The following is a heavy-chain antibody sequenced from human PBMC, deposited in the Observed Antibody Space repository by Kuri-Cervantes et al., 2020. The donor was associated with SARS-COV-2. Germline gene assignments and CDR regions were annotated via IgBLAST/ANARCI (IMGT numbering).Heavy chain of an antibody. CDR2: IYTSGST. J-gene: IGHJ4*02. V-gene: IGHV4-4*07. Sequence: ESLRLSCTVSGGSISSYYWSWIRQPAGKGLEWIGRIYTSGSTNYNPSLKSRVTMSVDTSKNQFSLKLSSVTAADTAVYYCAREAPLIRATIYRFDYPEGFDYWGQGTLVTVSS. CDR1: GGSISSYY. D-gene: IGHD5-12*01. CDR3: AREAPLIRATIYRFDYPEGFDY.